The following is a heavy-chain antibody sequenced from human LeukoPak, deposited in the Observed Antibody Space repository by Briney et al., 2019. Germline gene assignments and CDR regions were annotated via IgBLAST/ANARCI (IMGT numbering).Heavy chain of an antibody. V-gene: IGHV3-43*02. CDR1: GFMFDDYA. CDR2: ISGDGVSS. J-gene: IGHJ4*02. D-gene: IGHD5-24*01. CDR3: VREQFSHTSNYFDN. Sequence: PGGSLRISCAASGFMFDDYAMHWVRQVPGRGLGWVSLISGDGVSSFYADSVKGRFTISRDNNNSSLSLQMRRLTTEDTAFYYCVREQFSHTSNYFDNWGQGILVTVSS.